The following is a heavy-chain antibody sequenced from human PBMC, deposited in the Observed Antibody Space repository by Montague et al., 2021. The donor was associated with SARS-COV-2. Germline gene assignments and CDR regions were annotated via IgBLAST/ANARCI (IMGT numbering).Heavy chain of an antibody. CDR2: IHTSGST. CDR1: AGSISYSSYF. J-gene: IGHJ4*02. D-gene: IGHD2-21*02. V-gene: IGHV4-61*02. Sequence: TLSLTCTVSAGSISYSSYFWTWIRQPAGKGLEWIGRIHTSGSTNYNPSLKSRVAISIDTSKDQFSLELSSVTAADTAVYYCASSHCGGDCYSGQGTLVTVSS. CDR3: ASSHCGGDCY.